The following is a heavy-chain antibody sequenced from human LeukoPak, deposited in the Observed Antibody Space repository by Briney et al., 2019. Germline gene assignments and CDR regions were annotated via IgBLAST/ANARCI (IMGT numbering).Heavy chain of an antibody. Sequence: PSETLSLTCTVSGGSISPYYWSWIRQPPGKGLEYIGYIYYSGTTDYNPSLKSRVTISADTSKNQFSLKVTSVSAADTAVYYCARRMQTPWGMDVWGQGTTVTVSS. CDR1: GGSISPYY. CDR2: IYYSGTT. J-gene: IGHJ6*02. CDR3: ARRMQTPWGMDV. V-gene: IGHV4-59*01. D-gene: IGHD4-23*01.